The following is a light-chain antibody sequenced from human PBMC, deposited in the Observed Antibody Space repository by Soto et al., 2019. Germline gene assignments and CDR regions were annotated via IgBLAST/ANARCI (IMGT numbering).Light chain of an antibody. CDR2: EVS. CDR3: SLYTSENAYV. Sequence: QSVLTQPPSVSGSPGQSGTISCTGTSTDFVSYNRVSWYQQPPGTAPKLMIYEVSKRPSGVPDRFSGSKSGNTASLTISGLQAADEADYYCSLYTSENAYVCGTGTKVTVL. V-gene: IGLV2-18*01. J-gene: IGLJ1*01. CDR1: STDFVSYNR.